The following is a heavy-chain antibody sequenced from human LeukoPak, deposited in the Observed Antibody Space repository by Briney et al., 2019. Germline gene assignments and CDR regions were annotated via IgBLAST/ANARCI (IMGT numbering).Heavy chain of an antibody. Sequence: GGSLRLSCAASGFTFSSYAMHWVRQAPGKGLEWVAVISYDGSNKYYADSVKGRFTISRDNSKNTLYLQMNSLRAEDTAVYYCARGSLPYFDWSYYYYGMDVWGQGTTVTVSS. D-gene: IGHD3-9*01. CDR1: GFTFSSYA. CDR3: ARGSLPYFDWSYYYYGMDV. V-gene: IGHV3-30*04. J-gene: IGHJ6*02. CDR2: ISYDGSNK.